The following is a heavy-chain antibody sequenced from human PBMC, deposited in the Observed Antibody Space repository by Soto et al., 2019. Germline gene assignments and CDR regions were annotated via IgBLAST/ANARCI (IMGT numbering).Heavy chain of an antibody. J-gene: IGHJ3*02. V-gene: IGHV1-69*13. CDR2: IIPIFGTA. Sequence: GASVKVSCKASGGTFSSYAISWVRQAPGQGLEWMGGIIPIFGTANYAQKFQGRVTITADESTSTAYMELSSLRSEDTAVYYCAREDTAMVVPPGPFVNRGDAFDIWGQGTMVTVSS. D-gene: IGHD5-18*01. CDR1: GGTFSSYA. CDR3: AREDTAMVVPPGPFVNRGDAFDI.